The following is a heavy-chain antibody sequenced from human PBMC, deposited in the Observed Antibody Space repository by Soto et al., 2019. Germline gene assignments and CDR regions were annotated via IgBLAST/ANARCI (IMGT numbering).Heavy chain of an antibody. CDR1: GFNFSNHW. J-gene: IGHJ5*02. CDR2: ITSDGKSK. CDR3: ARESGDWPLNWFDP. Sequence: GGSLRLSCAASGFNFSNHWMHWVRQRPAEGLVWVSRITSDGKSKAYAEPVKGRFAISRDNAKNTLYLQMNGLTAEDTAVYYCARESGDWPLNWFDPWGQGTLVTVSS. D-gene: IGHD2-21*02. V-gene: IGHV3-74*01.